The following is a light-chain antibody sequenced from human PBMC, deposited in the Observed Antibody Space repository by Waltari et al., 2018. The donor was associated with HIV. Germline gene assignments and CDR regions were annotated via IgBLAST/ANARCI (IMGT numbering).Light chain of an antibody. Sequence: DIQMTRSPSTLSTSVGDRVTITCRASQSIRSWLAWYQQKPGKAPNLLIYKASNLESGVPSRFSGSGSGTEFTLTISSLQPDDFATYYCQQYSTYPWTFGQGTKVEI. CDR3: QQYSTYPWT. J-gene: IGKJ1*01. V-gene: IGKV1-5*03. CDR2: KAS. CDR1: QSIRSW.